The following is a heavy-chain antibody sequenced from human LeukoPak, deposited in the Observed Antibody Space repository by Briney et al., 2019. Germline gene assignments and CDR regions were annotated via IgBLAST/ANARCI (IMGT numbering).Heavy chain of an antibody. Sequence: PSETLSLTCTVSGGSISIYYWSWIRQPPGKGLEWIGYIYYSGSTNYNPSLKSRVTISVDTSKNQFSLKLNSVTAADTAVYYCAGYSSGSHTRPGAFDIWGQGTMVTVSS. CDR2: IYYSGST. CDR3: AGYSSGSHTRPGAFDI. CDR1: GGSISIYY. D-gene: IGHD3-10*01. V-gene: IGHV4-59*08. J-gene: IGHJ3*02.